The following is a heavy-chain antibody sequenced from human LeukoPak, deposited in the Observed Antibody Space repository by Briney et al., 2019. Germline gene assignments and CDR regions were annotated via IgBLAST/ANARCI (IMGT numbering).Heavy chain of an antibody. Sequence: PGRSLRLSCAASGFTFSSYGMHWVRQAPGKGLEWVAVISYDGSNKYYADSVKGRFTISRDNSKNTLYLQMNSLRAEDTAVYYCAKDSAPSSSWDIIDYWGQGTLVTVSS. D-gene: IGHD6-13*01. V-gene: IGHV3-30*18. CDR3: AKDSAPSSSWDIIDY. CDR2: ISYDGSNK. J-gene: IGHJ4*02. CDR1: GFTFSSYG.